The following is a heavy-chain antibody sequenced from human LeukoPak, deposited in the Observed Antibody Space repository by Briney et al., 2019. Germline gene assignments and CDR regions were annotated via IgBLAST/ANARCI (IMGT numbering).Heavy chain of an antibody. CDR3: ARGIYGPDY. CDR2: IRHDGSNK. J-gene: IGHJ4*02. D-gene: IGHD4-17*01. Sequence: GGSLRLSCAASGFTFSSYGMHWVRQAPGKGLEWVAFIRHDGSNKYYADSVKGRFTISRDNSKNTLYLQMNSLRAEDTAVYYCARGIYGPDYWGQGTLVTVSS. CDR1: GFTFSSYG. V-gene: IGHV3-30*02.